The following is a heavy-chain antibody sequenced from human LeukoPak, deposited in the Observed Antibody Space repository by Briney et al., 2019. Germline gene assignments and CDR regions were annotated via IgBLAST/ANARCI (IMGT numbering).Heavy chain of an antibody. CDR3: ARGSLTHYYDSSGYSYYFDY. J-gene: IGHJ4*02. CDR1: GFPFSRYW. CDR2: INSDGSST. V-gene: IGHV3-74*01. Sequence: GGSLRLSCAASGFPFSRYWMHWVRQVTGKGLVWVSHINSDGSSTRYADSVKGRFTISRDNAKNTLFLQMNSLRAEDTAAYYCARGSLTHYYDSSGYSYYFDYWGQGTLVTVSS. D-gene: IGHD3-22*01.